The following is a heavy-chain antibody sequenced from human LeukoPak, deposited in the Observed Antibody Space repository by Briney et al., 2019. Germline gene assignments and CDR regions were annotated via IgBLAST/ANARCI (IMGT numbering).Heavy chain of an antibody. CDR2: ISAYNGNT. D-gene: IGHD3-10*01. Sequence: ASVKVSCKASGYTFTSYGISWVRQAPGQGLEWIGWISAYNGNTNSAQKRQGRVTMTTDTSTSTAYMELRSLRSDDTAVYYCARGPFYYYGSGSYYKVGLRHYYYYYMDVWGKGTTVTVSS. CDR1: GYTFTSYG. J-gene: IGHJ6*03. V-gene: IGHV1-18*01. CDR3: ARGPFYYYGSGSYYKVGLRHYYYYYMDV.